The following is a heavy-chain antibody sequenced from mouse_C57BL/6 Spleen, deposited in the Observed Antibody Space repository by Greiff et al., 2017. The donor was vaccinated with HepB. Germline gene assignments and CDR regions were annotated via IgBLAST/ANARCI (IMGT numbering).Heavy chain of an antibody. D-gene: IGHD1-1*01. CDR3: ARDYYGSRAAY. Sequence: DVKLVESGGGLVKPGGSLKLSCAASGFTFSDYGMHWVRQAPEKGLEWVAYISSGSSTIYYADTVKGRFTISRDNAKNTLFLQLTSLRSEDPAMYYCARDYYGSRAAYWGQGTSVTVSS. CDR1: GFTFSDYG. CDR2: ISSGSSTI. V-gene: IGHV5-17*01. J-gene: IGHJ4*01.